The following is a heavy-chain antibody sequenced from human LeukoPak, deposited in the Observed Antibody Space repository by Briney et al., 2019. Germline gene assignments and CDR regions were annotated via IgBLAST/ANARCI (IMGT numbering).Heavy chain of an antibody. J-gene: IGHJ6*03. Sequence: PGGSLRLSCAASGFTFSDYYMSWIRQAPGKGLEWVSYISSSGSTIYYADSVKGRFTISRDNAKNTLYLQMNSLRAEDTAVYYCARGSYDFWSGYYFSSEISPYYYYMDVWGKGTTVTVSS. CDR3: ARGSYDFWSGYYFSSEISPYYYYMDV. CDR1: GFTFSDYY. D-gene: IGHD3-3*01. CDR2: ISSSGSTI. V-gene: IGHV3-11*04.